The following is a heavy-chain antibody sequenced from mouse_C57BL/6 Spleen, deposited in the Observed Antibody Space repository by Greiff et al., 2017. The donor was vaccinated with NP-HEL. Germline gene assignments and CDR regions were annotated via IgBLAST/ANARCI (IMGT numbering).Heavy chain of an antibody. V-gene: IGHV1-19*01. CDR3: AIYWDGFDY. Sequence: EVQLQQSGPVLVKPGASVKMSCKASGYTFTDYYMNWVKQSHGKSLEWIGVINPYNGGTSYNQQFKGKATLTVDKSSSTAYMELNSLTSEDSAVYYCAIYWDGFDYWGQGTTLTVSS. CDR2: INPYNGGT. D-gene: IGHD4-1*01. CDR1: GYTFTDYY. J-gene: IGHJ2*01.